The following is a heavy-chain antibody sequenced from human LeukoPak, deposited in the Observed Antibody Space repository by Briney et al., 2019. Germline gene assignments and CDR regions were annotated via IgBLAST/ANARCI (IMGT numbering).Heavy chain of an antibody. CDR3: ASSKGNTIFGGYYYYMDV. CDR1: GYTFTSYD. J-gene: IGHJ6*03. D-gene: IGHD3-9*01. Sequence: ASVKVSCKASGYTFTSYDINWVRQATGQGLEWMGWMNPNSGNTGYAQKFQGRVTMTRNTSISTAYMELSSLRSEDTAVYYCASSKGNTIFGGYYYYMDVWGKGTTVTISS. CDR2: MNPNSGNT. V-gene: IGHV1-8*02.